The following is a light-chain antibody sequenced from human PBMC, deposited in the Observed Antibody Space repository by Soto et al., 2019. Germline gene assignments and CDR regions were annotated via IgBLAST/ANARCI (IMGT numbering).Light chain of an antibody. CDR1: KNDIGVYDF. J-gene: IGLJ1*01. Sequence: QSALTQPPSASGSPGQSVTISCTGTKNDIGVYDFVSWYQHHPGKAPRLIIYEVVQRPSGVPDRFSGSKSGNTASLTVSGVHAADEADYFCKSYAGSNTYVFGRGTKVTVL. CDR2: EVV. V-gene: IGLV2-8*01. CDR3: KSYAGSNTYV.